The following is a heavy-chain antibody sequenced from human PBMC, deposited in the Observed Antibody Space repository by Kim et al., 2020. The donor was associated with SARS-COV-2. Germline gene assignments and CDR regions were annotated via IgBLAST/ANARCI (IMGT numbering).Heavy chain of an antibody. D-gene: IGHD3-16*01. CDR2: ISGSGATT. CDR1: GFTFRTYA. J-gene: IGHJ3*02. CDR3: AKDGDTSTTRTDSLDI. V-gene: IGHV3-23*01. Sequence: VGSLRLSCATSGFTFRTYAMSWVRQAPGKGLEWLSAISGSGATTHYADSVKGRFTISRDNSMNTLSLQMTSLRVEDTALYYCAKDGDTSTTRTDSLDIWGQGTMVTVSS.